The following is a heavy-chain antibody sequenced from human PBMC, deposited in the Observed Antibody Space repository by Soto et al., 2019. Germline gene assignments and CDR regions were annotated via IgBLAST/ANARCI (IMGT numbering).Heavy chain of an antibody. J-gene: IGHJ5*02. CDR1: GLTFNRYW. Sequence: GGSLRLSCAASGLTFNRYWMHWVRHAPGKGLVWVSHINTDGTNSNYADSVKGRFTISRDNTKSTLFLQMNSLRDEDTAVYYCAREFCSGGNCYTYYFDPWGQGIPVTVSS. V-gene: IGHV3-74*01. CDR3: AREFCSGGNCYTYYFDP. D-gene: IGHD2-15*01. CDR2: INTDGTNS.